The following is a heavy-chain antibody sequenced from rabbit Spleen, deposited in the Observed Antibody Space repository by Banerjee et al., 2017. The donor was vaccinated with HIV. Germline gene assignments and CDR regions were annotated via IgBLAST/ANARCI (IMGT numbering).Heavy chain of an antibody. CDR1: GIDFSNYFY. CDR3: VRDGDGTNVFWYFNF. V-gene: IGHV1S43*01. CDR2: IYTNSGST. Sequence: QLEESGGGLVKPGGTLTLTCKASGIDFSNYFYMCWVRQAPGKGLELIACIYTNSGSTWYASWVNGRFTISRSTSLTTVDLKMTSLTAADTATYFCVRDGDGTNVFWYFNFWGPGTLVTVS. J-gene: IGHJ4*01. D-gene: IGHD7-1*01.